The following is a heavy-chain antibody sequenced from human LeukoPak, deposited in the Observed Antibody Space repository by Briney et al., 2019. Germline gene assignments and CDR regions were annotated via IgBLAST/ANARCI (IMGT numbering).Heavy chain of an antibody. CDR1: GFTFDDYA. J-gene: IGHJ4*02. CDR3: AKDRYGSGSYYFDY. Sequence: PGRSLRLSCAASGFTFDDYAMHWVRQVPGKGLEWVSSINWNSGTIGYADSVKGRFTIFRDNAKNSLYLQMNSLRTGDMALYYCAKDRYGSGSYYFDYWGQGTLVTVSS. CDR2: INWNSGTI. D-gene: IGHD3-10*01. V-gene: IGHV3-9*03.